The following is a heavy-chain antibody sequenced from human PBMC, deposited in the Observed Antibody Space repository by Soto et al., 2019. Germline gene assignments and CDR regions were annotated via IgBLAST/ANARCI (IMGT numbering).Heavy chain of an antibody. Sequence: GGSLRLSCAASGLTFSSYAMSWVRQAPGKGLEWVSAISGSGGSTYYADSVKGRFTISRDNSKNTLYLQMNSLRAEDTAVYYCAKDYLSGNYYYYYMDVWGKGTTVTVSS. D-gene: IGHD3-16*02. V-gene: IGHV3-23*01. CDR1: GLTFSSYA. CDR2: ISGSGGST. J-gene: IGHJ6*03. CDR3: AKDYLSGNYYYYYMDV.